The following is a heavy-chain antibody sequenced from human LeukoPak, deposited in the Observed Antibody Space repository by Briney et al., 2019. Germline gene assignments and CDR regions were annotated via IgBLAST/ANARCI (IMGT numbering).Heavy chain of an antibody. V-gene: IGHV3-21*01. CDR2: ISSGSSFI. D-gene: IGHD3-22*01. CDR1: RFTFSTYS. Sequence: GGSLRLSCVASRFTFSTYSMNWVRQAPGKGLEWVSSISSGSSFIYYADSVKGRFTISRDNAKNSLFLQMNSLRAEDTAVYYCARESSGYFYWGQGTLVTVSS. CDR3: ARESSGYFY. J-gene: IGHJ4*02.